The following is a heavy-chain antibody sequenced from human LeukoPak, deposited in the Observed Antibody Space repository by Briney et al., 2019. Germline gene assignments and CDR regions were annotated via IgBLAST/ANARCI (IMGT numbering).Heavy chain of an antibody. CDR2: IKQDGSEK. J-gene: IGHJ5*02. CDR1: GFTFSSYW. Sequence: GGSLRLSCAASGFTFSSYWMSWVRQAPGKGPEWVANIKQDGSEKYYVDSVKGRFTISRDNAKNSLYLQMNSLRAEDTAVYYCARVDIVVVVAALGWFDPWGQGTLVTVSS. CDR3: ARVDIVVVVAALGWFDP. D-gene: IGHD2-15*01. V-gene: IGHV3-7*03.